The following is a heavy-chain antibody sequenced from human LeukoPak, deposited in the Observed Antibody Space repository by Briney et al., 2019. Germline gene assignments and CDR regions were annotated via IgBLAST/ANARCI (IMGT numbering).Heavy chain of an antibody. CDR2: IYSSGST. D-gene: IGHD6-13*01. V-gene: IGHV4-61*07. CDR3: ARLSRAAAGTMDWFDP. Sequence: IYSSGSTNYNPSLKSRVTISVDTSKNQFSLKLSSVTAADTAVYYCARLSRAAAGTMDWFDPWGQGTRVTVSS. J-gene: IGHJ5*02.